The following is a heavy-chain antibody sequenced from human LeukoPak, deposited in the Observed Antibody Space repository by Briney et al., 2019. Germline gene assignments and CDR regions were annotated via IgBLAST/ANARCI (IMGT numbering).Heavy chain of an antibody. Sequence: SETLSLTCTVSGGSISSYYWSWIRQPAGKGLEWIGRIYTSGSTNYNPSLKSRVTMSADTSKNQFSLKLSSVTVADTAVYYCARDPGWYQDKKGFDPWGQGTLVTVSS. D-gene: IGHD6-19*01. CDR1: GGSISSYY. CDR2: IYTSGST. V-gene: IGHV4-4*07. J-gene: IGHJ5*02. CDR3: ARDPGWYQDKKGFDP.